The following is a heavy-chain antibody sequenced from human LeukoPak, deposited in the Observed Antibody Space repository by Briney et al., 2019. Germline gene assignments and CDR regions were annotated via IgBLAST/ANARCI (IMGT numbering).Heavy chain of an antibody. CDR1: GFTFSSYG. Sequence: GGSLRLSCAASGFTFSSYGMHGVRQAGGKGREWVAVISYDGSNKYYADSVKGRFTISRDNSKNTLYLQMNSLRAEDTAVYYCAKFDSHPTPYDAFDIWGQGTMVTVSS. CDR2: ISYDGSNK. CDR3: AKFDSHPTPYDAFDI. V-gene: IGHV3-30*18. J-gene: IGHJ3*02. D-gene: IGHD2-21*01.